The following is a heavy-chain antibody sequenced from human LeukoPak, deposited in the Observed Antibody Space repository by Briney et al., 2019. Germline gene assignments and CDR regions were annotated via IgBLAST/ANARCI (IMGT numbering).Heavy chain of an antibody. D-gene: IGHD2-21*01. J-gene: IGHJ3*01. CDR3: ARDLSPAYQFD. CDR2: INEDESEK. Sequence: GGSLRLSCAASGFTFSSYSMNWVRQAPGKGLEWVANINEDESEKYYVDSVRGRFTISRDNAKNSLFLQMNSLRAEDTAVYFCARDLSPAYQFD. V-gene: IGHV3-7*03. CDR1: GFTFSSYS.